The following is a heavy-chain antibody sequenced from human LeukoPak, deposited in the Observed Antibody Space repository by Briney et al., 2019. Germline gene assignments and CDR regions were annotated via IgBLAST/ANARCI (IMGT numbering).Heavy chain of an antibody. D-gene: IGHD4-17*01. Sequence: SETLSLTCTVSGGSISSSSYYWGWIRQPPGKGLEWIGSIYYSGSTYYNPSLKSRVTISVDTSKNQFSLKLSSVTAADTAVYYCARDYGDYFDYWGQGTLVTVSS. J-gene: IGHJ4*02. CDR1: GGSISSSSYY. CDR3: ARDYGDYFDY. CDR2: IYYSGST. V-gene: IGHV4-39*02.